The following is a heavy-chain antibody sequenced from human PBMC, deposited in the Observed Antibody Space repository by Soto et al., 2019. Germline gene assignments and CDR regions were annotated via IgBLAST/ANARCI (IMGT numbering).Heavy chain of an antibody. CDR2: IYWDDDK. V-gene: IGHV2-5*02. CDR1: GFSLDTGGVG. Sequence: SGPTLVNPTQTLTLTCTFSGFSLDTGGVGVGWIRQAPGKAPEWLALIYWDDDKRYSPSLKSRLTITKDTSKNQVVLTMTNMDPVDTATYYCAHSGAAGPLYDYWGQGTLVTVSS. CDR3: AHSGAAGPLYDY. D-gene: IGHD6-13*01. J-gene: IGHJ4*02.